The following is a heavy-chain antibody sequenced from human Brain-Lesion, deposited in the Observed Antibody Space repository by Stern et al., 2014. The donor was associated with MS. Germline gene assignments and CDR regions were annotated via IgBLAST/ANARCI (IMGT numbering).Heavy chain of an antibody. Sequence: VQLVDSGGGLVKPGGSLPLSCAGSGFTFSNVWMNWVRQAPGKGREWVARIKSRTDGGTSDYAAPVKGRFTISRDDSKNTLYLQIDNLRADDTAVYYCTTIGYSASRSGFFDFWGQGTLVTVSS. V-gene: IGHV3-15*05. CDR1: GFTFSNVW. CDR3: TTIGYSASRSGFFDF. D-gene: IGHD5-18*01. J-gene: IGHJ4*02. CDR2: IKSRTDGGTS.